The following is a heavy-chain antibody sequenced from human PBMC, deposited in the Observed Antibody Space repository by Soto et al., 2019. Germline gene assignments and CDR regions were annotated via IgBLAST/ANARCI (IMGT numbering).Heavy chain of an antibody. V-gene: IGHV3-33*01. CDR2: IWYDGSNK. D-gene: IGHD6-13*01. CDR1: GFTFSRYG. Sequence: RGALRLSCAPSGFTFSRYGMHSGHQAPGKGLEWVAVIWYDGSNKYYADSVKGRFTISRDNSKSTLYLQMNSLRAEYTAVYYCARDRKLQQLGHYYYGMDVWGQGTTVTVSS. J-gene: IGHJ6*01. CDR3: ARDRKLQQLGHYYYGMDV.